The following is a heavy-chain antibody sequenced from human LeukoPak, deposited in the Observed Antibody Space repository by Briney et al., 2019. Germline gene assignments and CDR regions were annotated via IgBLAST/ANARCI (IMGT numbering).Heavy chain of an antibody. CDR2: ITRGGGT. V-gene: IGHV3-23*01. J-gene: IGHJ4*02. D-gene: IGHD3-3*01. Sequence: GGSLRLSCAASGFAFSSYAMTWVRQAPGKGLEWVSGITRGGGTYYADSVKGWFTISRDNSKNTLYLQMSSLRAEDTAVYYCVRGITTPDCWGQRTLVTVSS. CDR1: GFAFSSYA. CDR3: VRGITTPDC.